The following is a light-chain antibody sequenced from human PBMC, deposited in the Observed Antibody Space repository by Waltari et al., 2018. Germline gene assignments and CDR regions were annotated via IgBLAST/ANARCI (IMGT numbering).Light chain of an antibody. CDR3: QQYNDYPWT. V-gene: IGKV1-5*03. Sequence: DIQMTQSPPTLSASVGDRVTITCRASQRIGGWLAWYQQQPGKAPKFLIYKASNLETGVPSRFSGSGSGTEFTLTISSLQPDDFATYFCQQYNDYPWTFGQGTKVEMK. CDR2: KAS. J-gene: IGKJ1*01. CDR1: QRIGGW.